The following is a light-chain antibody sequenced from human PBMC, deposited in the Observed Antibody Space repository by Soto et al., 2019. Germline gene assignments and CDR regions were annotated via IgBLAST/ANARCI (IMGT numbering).Light chain of an antibody. V-gene: IGKV3-20*01. CDR2: GAS. CDR3: QQYRSSPLT. Sequence: EIVLTQSPGTLSLSPGERATLSCRASQSVSSSFLAWYQQKPGQAPRLLIYGASSRATGIPDRFSGSGSGTDFTLTISRLEPEDVAVYYWQQYRSSPLTFGGGTKVEIK. CDR1: QSVSSSF. J-gene: IGKJ4*01.